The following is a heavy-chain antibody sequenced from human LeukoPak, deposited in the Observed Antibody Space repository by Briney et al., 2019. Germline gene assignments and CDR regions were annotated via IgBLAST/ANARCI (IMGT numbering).Heavy chain of an antibody. V-gene: IGHV4-4*07. Sequence: SEALSLTCTVSGGSISSYYWSWIRQPAGKGLEWIGRIYTSGSTNYNPSLKSRVTMSVDTSKNQFSLKLSSVTAADTAVYYCASSIDYCSGGSCYSGDAFDIWGQGTMVTVSS. CDR2: IYTSGST. CDR1: GGSISSYY. D-gene: IGHD2-15*01. CDR3: ASSIDYCSGGSCYSGDAFDI. J-gene: IGHJ3*02.